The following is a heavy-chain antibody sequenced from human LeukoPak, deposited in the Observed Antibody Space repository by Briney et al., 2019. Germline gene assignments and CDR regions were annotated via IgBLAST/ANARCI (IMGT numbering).Heavy chain of an antibody. CDR2: IGSSSSYI. CDR3: AKDAWFDY. J-gene: IGHJ5*01. CDR1: GFTFSTYD. V-gene: IGHV3-21*01. Sequence: PGGSLRLSCAASGFTFSTYDMTWVRQAPGKGLEWVSSIGSSSSYIYYTDSVKGRFTISRDKAKNSLYLQMNSLRAEDTAVYYCAKDAWFDYWGQGTLVTVSS.